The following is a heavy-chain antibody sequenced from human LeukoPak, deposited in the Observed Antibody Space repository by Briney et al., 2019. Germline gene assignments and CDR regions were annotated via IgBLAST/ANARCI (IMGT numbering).Heavy chain of an antibody. CDR2: IIHSGST. D-gene: IGHD6-6*01. CDR3: AGYSGSPRYFDY. J-gene: IGHJ4*02. Sequence: SETLSLTCAVYGGSFSGYYWSWIRQTPGKGLEWIGEIIHSGSTNYSPSLKSRVTISLDAAKRQFSLRLTSVTAADTAVYYCAGYSGSPRYFDYWGQGTLVTVSS. CDR1: GGSFSGYY. V-gene: IGHV4-34*12.